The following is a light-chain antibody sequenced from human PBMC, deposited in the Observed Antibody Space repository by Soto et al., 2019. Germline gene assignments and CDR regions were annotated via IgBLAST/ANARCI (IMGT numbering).Light chain of an antibody. CDR3: SSYAGSNSVV. V-gene: IGLV2-8*01. Sequence: QSVLTQPPSASGSPGQSVTISCTGTSSDVGGYNYFSWYQQHPGKAPKLMIYEVTKRPSGVPDRFSGSKSGNTASLTVSGLQAEDEADYYCSSYAGSNSVVFGGGTKVTVL. CDR2: EVT. CDR1: SSDVGGYNY. J-gene: IGLJ2*01.